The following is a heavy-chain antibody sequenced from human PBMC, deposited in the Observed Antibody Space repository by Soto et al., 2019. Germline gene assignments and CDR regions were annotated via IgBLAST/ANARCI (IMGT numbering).Heavy chain of an antibody. CDR2: ISYDGSNK. V-gene: IGHV3-30-3*01. CDR1: GFTFSSYS. CDR3: AHLPTTVTVDY. J-gene: IGHJ4*02. D-gene: IGHD4-17*01. Sequence: GGSLRLSCAASGFTFSSYSMHWVRQAPGKGLEWVAVISYDGSNKYYADSVKGRFTISRDNSKNTLYLQMNSLRAEDTAVYYCAHLPTTVTVDYWGQGTLVTVSS.